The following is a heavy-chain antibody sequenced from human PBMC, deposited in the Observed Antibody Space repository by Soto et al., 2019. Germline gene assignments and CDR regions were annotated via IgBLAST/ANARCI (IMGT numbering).Heavy chain of an antibody. V-gene: IGHV2-5*01. Sequence: QINLKESGPTLVKPTQTLTLTCNLSGFSFGVSGVGVGWIRQPPGRAIEWLGLVFWNDDKRYRPSLESRLTLTEDTSNNQVVLTLTYLDPGNTGTYYCARAYTYDFDHCGHGTLVTVA. CDR1: GFSFGVSGVG. J-gene: IGHJ4*01. CDR3: ARAYTYDFDH. CDR2: VFWNDDK. D-gene: IGHD2-21*01.